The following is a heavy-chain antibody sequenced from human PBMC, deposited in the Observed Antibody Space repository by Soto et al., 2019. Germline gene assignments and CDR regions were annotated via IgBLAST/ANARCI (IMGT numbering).Heavy chain of an antibody. J-gene: IGHJ4*02. CDR2: ISSSSSTI. Sequence: GGSLRLFCAASGFTFSSYSMNWVRQAPGKGLEWVSYISSSSSTIYYAHSEKGRHTISRDNAKNSLSLQINSLRDEDTAIYYCAVADYWGQGTLVTVSS. D-gene: IGHD5-12*01. CDR1: GFTFSSYS. V-gene: IGHV3-48*02. CDR3: AVADY.